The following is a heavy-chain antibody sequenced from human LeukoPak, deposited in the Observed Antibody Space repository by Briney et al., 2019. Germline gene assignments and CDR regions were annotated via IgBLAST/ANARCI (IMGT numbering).Heavy chain of an antibody. D-gene: IGHD2-8*01. V-gene: IGHV4-34*01. Sequence: PSETLSLTCAVYGGSFSGYYWSWIRQPPGKGLEWIGEINHSGSTNYNPSLKSRVTISVDTSKNQFSLKLSSVTAADTAVYYCARVNRYCTNGVCYTNAFDIWGQGTMVTVSS. CDR2: INHSGST. CDR3: ARVNRYCTNGVCYTNAFDI. CDR1: GGSFSGYY. J-gene: IGHJ3*02.